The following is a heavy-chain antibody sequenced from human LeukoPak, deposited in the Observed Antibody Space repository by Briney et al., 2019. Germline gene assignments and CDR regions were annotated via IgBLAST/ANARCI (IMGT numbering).Heavy chain of an antibody. J-gene: IGHJ6*02. Sequence: SETLSLTCTVSGGSISSYYWSWIRQPPGKGLEWIGEINHSGSTNYNPSLKSRVTTSVDTSKNQFSLKLSSVTAADTAVYYCARGLNYDFWSGYYRSDYYYYGMDVWGQGTTVTVSS. CDR1: GGSISSYY. CDR3: ARGLNYDFWSGYYRSDYYYYGMDV. V-gene: IGHV4-34*01. CDR2: INHSGST. D-gene: IGHD3-3*01.